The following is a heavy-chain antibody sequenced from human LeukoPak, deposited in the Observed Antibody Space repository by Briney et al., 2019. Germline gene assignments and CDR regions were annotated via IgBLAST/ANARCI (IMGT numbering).Heavy chain of an antibody. Sequence: PGGSLRLSCAASGFTFSSYGMHWVRQAPGKGLEWVAFIRYDGSNKYYADSVKGRFTISRDNSKNTLYLQMNSLRAEDTAVYYCAKAQYYYGSGSYSPIDYWGQGTLVTVSS. D-gene: IGHD3-10*01. V-gene: IGHV3-30*02. CDR1: GFTFSSYG. CDR3: AKAQYYYGSGSYSPIDY. J-gene: IGHJ4*02. CDR2: IRYDGSNK.